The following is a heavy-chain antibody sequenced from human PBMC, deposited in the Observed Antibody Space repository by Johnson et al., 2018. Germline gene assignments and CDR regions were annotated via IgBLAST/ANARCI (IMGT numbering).Heavy chain of an antibody. V-gene: IGHV4-59*08. D-gene: IGHD3-3*01. J-gene: IGHJ6*02. CDR1: GGSIRSYY. CDR2: IYYSGST. Sequence: QVQLQESGPGLVKPSETXSLTCTVSGGSIRSYYWSWIRQPPGKGLEWIGYIYYSGSTNYNPSLKSRVTLSVDTSKNQFSLKLGPVTAPDTAVSYCARHPLYDAVLSDYYIPPLYYYGMDVWGQGSTVTVSS. CDR3: ARHPLYDAVLSDYYIPPLYYYGMDV.